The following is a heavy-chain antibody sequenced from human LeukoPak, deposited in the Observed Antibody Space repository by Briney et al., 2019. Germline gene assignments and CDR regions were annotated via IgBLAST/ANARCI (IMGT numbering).Heavy chain of an antibody. CDR2: IIPIFGTA. CDR3: ARESGIAVAGLDY. J-gene: IGHJ4*02. Sequence: SVKVSCKASGGTFSSCAISWVRQAPGQGLEWMGRIIPIFGTANYAQKFQGRVTITTDESTSTAYMELSSLRSEDTAVYYCARESGIAVAGLDYWGQGTLVTVSS. D-gene: IGHD6-19*01. CDR1: GGTFSSCA. V-gene: IGHV1-69*05.